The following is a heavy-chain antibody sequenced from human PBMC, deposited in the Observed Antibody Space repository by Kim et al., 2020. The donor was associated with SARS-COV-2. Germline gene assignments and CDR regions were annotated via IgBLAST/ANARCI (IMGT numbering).Heavy chain of an antibody. V-gene: IGHV6-1*01. J-gene: IGHJ3*02. CDR3: ARDTPGQKGYDI. D-gene: IGHD3-22*01. Sequence: DYAGSVKSRITLNADSSKNQFYLQLNSVGPEDTAVYYCARDTPGQKGYDIWGQGTMVTVSS.